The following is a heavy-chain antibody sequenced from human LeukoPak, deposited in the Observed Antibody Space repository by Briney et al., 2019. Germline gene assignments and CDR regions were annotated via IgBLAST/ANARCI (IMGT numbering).Heavy chain of an antibody. Sequence: PSETLSLTCTVSGYSISSGYYWGRIRQPPGKGLEWIGSIYHSGSTYYNPSLKSRVTISVDTSKNQFSLKLSSVTAADTAVYYCASRIVGATNTFDYWGQGTLVTVSS. CDR1: GYSISSGYY. J-gene: IGHJ4*02. CDR3: ASRIVGATNTFDY. D-gene: IGHD1-26*01. CDR2: IYHSGST. V-gene: IGHV4-38-2*02.